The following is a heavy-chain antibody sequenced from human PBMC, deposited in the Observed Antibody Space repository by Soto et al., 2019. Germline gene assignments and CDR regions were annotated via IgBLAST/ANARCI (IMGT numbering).Heavy chain of an antibody. CDR3: AREVGYYYDSSGYCDY. V-gene: IGHV3-21*01. CDR2: ISSSSSYI. CDR1: GFTFSSYS. J-gene: IGHJ4*02. D-gene: IGHD3-22*01. Sequence: GALRLSCAASGFTFSSYSMNWVRQAPGKGLEWVSSISSSSSYIYYADSVKGRFTISRDNAKNSLYLQMNSLRAEDTAVYCCAREVGYYYDSSGYCDYWGQGTLVTVSS.